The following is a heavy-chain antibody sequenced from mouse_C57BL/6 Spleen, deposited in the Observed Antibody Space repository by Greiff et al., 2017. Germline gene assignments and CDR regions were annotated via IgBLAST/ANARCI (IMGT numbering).Heavy chain of an antibody. D-gene: IGHD1-1*01. CDR3: ASLSSHFAY. V-gene: IGHV5-4*03. Sequence: EVKLVESGGGLVKPGGSLKLSCAASGFTFSSYAMSWVRQTPEKRLEWVATISDGGSYTYYPDNVKGRFTISRDNAKNNLYLQISHLKSEDTAMYYCASLSSHFAYWGQGTLVTVSA. J-gene: IGHJ3*01. CDR1: GFTFSSYA. CDR2: ISDGGSYT.